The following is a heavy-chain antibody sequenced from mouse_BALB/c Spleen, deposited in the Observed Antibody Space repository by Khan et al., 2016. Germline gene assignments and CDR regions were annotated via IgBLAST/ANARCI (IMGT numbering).Heavy chain of an antibody. V-gene: IGHV1S137*01. CDR2: ISTYYGDA. D-gene: IGHD2-14*01. CDR3: ARNYRYFDY. Sequence: QVQLQQSGAELVRPGVSVKISCKGSGYTFTDYAMHWVKQSHAKSLEWIGVISTYYGDASYNQKFKGKATMTVDKSSSTAYMELARLTSEDSAIYYCARNYRYFDYWVQGTTLTVSS. J-gene: IGHJ2*01. CDR1: GYTFTDYA.